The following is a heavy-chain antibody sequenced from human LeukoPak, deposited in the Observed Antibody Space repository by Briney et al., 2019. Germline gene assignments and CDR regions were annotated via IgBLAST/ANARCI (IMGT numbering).Heavy chain of an antibody. D-gene: IGHD3-16*01. CDR1: GFTFNDFA. CDR2: IADAGT. CDR3: ARNLGPFDV. V-gene: IGHV3-23*01. J-gene: IGHJ3*01. Sequence: GGSLRLSCAASGFTFNDFAMTWVRQAPGKGVEWVSTIADAGTYYADSVKGRFIISRDNSKNMLYLQLNSLRADDTAMYYCARNLGPFDVRGHGTMVTVSS.